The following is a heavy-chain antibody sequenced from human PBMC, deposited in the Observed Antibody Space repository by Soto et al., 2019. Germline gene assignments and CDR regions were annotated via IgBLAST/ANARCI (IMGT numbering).Heavy chain of an antibody. CDR1: GGSISSGGYY. V-gene: IGHV4-31*03. CDR3: TREQSDDNHFDP. Sequence: PSETLSLTCTVSGGSISSGGYYSSWIRQHPVKGLEWIGYIYSSGSTYYNPSLKSRVTISVDTSKNQFSLRLISVTAADTAVYYCTREQSDDNHFDPWGQGTLLTASS. D-gene: IGHD1-1*01. CDR2: IYSSGST. J-gene: IGHJ5*02.